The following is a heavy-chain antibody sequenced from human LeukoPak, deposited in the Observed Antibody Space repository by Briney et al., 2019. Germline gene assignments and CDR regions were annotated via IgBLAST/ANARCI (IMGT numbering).Heavy chain of an antibody. D-gene: IGHD3-9*01. Sequence: GGSLRLSCAASGFTFSSYSMNWVRQAPGKGLEWVSSISSSSSYIYYADSVKGRFTISRDNAKNSLYLQMNSLRAGDTAVYYCARETGSIFAFDIWGQGTMVTVSS. CDR3: ARETGSIFAFDI. V-gene: IGHV3-21*01. J-gene: IGHJ3*02. CDR2: ISSSSSYI. CDR1: GFTFSSYS.